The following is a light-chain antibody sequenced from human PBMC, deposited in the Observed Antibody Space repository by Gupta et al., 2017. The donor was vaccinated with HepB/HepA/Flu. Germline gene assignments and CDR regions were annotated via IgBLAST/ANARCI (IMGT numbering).Light chain of an antibody. CDR3: QQYYSTPRT. J-gene: IGKJ1*01. CDR1: QRVLYSSNNKNY. CDR2: WAS. Sequence: INFKSSQRVLYSSNNKNYLAWYQPQPGQPPKLLIYWASTRESGVPDRFSGSGSGTDFTLTISILQAEDVAVYYCQQYYSTPRTFGHWTKVEIK. V-gene: IGKV4-1*01.